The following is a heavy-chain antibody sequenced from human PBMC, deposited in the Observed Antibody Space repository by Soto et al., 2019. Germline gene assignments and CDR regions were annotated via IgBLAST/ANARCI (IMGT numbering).Heavy chain of an antibody. V-gene: IGHV4-4*02. CDR2: IFHSGTT. J-gene: IGHJ4*02. CDR1: GASISERNW. D-gene: IGHD6-19*01. Sequence: QVQLQESGPGLVKPSGTLSLTCAVSGASISERNWWSWVRQPPGKELEWMGEIFHSGTTNFSPSLNGRATISMDRPINRISLQLSSVTAADSAIYYCARHVGVPGTRGFDYWGQGALVTVSS. CDR3: ARHVGVPGTRGFDY.